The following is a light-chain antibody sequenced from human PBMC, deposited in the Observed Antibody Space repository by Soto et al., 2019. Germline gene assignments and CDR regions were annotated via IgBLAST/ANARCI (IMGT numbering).Light chain of an antibody. J-gene: IGKJ1*01. CDR2: GTS. Sequence: EILMTQSPATLSVSPGERATLSCRASQSVSSNLAWYQQKPGQAPRLLLYGTSSRATGIPERFSGSGSGTDFTLTISRLEPEDFAVYYCQHYGSSRTFGQGTKVDIK. CDR1: QSVSSN. V-gene: IGKV3-20*01. CDR3: QHYGSSRT.